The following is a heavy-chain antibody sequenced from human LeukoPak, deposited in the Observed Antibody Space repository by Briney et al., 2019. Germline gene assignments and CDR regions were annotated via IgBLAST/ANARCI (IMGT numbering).Heavy chain of an antibody. V-gene: IGHV3-30*03. Sequence: PGGSLRLSCAASGFTFRSYGMHWVRQAPGKGLEWVAFISYDGSNDNYADSVKGRFTISRDNSKNTVDLQLNSLRTEDTAAYYSARGNGVPNWFDSWGQGTLVTVSS. D-gene: IGHD1-1*01. CDR1: GFTFRSYG. CDR2: ISYDGSND. CDR3: ARGNGVPNWFDS. J-gene: IGHJ5*01.